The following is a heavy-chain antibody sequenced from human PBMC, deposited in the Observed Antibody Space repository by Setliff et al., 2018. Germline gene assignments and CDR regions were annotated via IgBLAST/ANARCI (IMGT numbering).Heavy chain of an antibody. CDR3: ARLSCSSNSCPFDF. CDR1: DGSMTSGSYY. J-gene: IGHJ4*02. CDR2: VYYSGTT. Sequence: SETLSLTCSVSDGSMTSGSYYWGWIRQPPGKGLEWIGSVYYSGTTYYNPSLKSRLTMSVDTSKNQFTLKVLSVTAADTAVYYCARLSCSSNSCPFDFWVQGTLVTVSS. D-gene: IGHD2-2*01. V-gene: IGHV4-39*06.